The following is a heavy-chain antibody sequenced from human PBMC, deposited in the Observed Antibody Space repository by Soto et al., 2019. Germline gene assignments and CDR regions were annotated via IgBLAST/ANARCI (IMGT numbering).Heavy chain of an antibody. D-gene: IGHD4-17*01. Sequence: QVQLQESGPGLVKPSQTLSLTCTVSGGSISSGGYYWSWIRQHPGKGLEWIGYIYYSGSTYYHPSLKSRVTISVDTSKSQFSLKLSSVTAADTAVYYCARVGRDNDYGDRGWFDPWGQGTLVTVSS. J-gene: IGHJ5*02. CDR2: IYYSGST. V-gene: IGHV4-31*03. CDR3: ARVGRDNDYGDRGWFDP. CDR1: GGSISSGGYY.